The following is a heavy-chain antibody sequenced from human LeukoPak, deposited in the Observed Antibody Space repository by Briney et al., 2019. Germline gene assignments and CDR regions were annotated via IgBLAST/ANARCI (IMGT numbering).Heavy chain of an antibody. Sequence: PSETLSLTCTVSGGSISSSSYYWGWIRQPPGKGLEWIGSIYYSGSTYYNPSLKSRVTISVDTSKNQFSLKLSSVTAADTAVYYCASWPSSSWYSGALYFDYWGQGTLVTVSS. CDR1: GGSISSSSYY. CDR2: IYYSGST. J-gene: IGHJ4*02. CDR3: ASWPSSSWYSGALYFDY. D-gene: IGHD6-13*01. V-gene: IGHV4-39*07.